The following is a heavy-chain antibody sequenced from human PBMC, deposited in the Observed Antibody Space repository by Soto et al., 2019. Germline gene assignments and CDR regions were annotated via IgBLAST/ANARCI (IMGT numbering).Heavy chain of an antibody. CDR2: IYYTGNT. D-gene: IGHD2-15*01. J-gene: IGHJ4*01. CDR3: ARDATLRH. CDR1: GDSMDCFY. Sequence: SETRSRTCVVSGDSMDCFYWNWIRQPPGKGLEWIGNIYYTGNTNYNPSLKSRVSISIDTSKNQFSLQLNSVTAADTAIYYCARDATLRHWGHGTLVTVSS. V-gene: IGHV4-59*01.